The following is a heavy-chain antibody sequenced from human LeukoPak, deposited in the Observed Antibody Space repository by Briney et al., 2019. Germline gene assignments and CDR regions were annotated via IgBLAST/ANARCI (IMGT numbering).Heavy chain of an antibody. J-gene: IGHJ4*02. CDR3: ARGYGSGSYFIPYFDY. CDR2: IWYDGSNK. D-gene: IGHD3-10*01. V-gene: IGHV3-33*01. Sequence: GGSLRLSCAASGFTFSSYGMHWVRQAPGKGLEWVAVIWYDGSNKYYADSVKGRFTISRDNSKNTLYLQMNSLRAEDTAVYYCARGYGSGSYFIPYFDYWGQGTLVTVSS. CDR1: GFTFSSYG.